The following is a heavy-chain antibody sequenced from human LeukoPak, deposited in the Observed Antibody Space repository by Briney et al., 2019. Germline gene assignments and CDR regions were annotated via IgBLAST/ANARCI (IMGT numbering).Heavy chain of an antibody. CDR2: INHSGST. J-gene: IGHJ4*02. CDR3: ARGRTTYYYDSSGYRPYYFDY. CDR1: GVSFSGYY. V-gene: IGHV4-34*01. Sequence: SETLSLTCAVYGVSFSGYYWSWIRQPPGKGLEWIGEINHSGSTNYNPSLKSRVTISVDTSKNQFSLKLSSVTAADTAVYYCARGRTTYYYDSSGYRPYYFDYWGQGTLVTVSS. D-gene: IGHD3-22*01.